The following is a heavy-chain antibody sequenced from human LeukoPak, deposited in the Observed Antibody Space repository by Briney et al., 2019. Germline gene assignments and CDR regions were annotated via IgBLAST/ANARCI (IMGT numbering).Heavy chain of an antibody. Sequence: PSETLSLTCTVSGHSINTDYYWAWVRPPPGRGLEWIGSIYHSGSTYYGPALKSRVTISVDTSKNQFSLQLSSVTAADTAVYYCARDRGYCSSTSCYRWLDYWGQGTLVTVSS. CDR3: ARDRGYCSSTSCYRWLDY. CDR1: GHSINTDYY. CDR2: IYHSGST. V-gene: IGHV4-38-2*02. D-gene: IGHD2-2*02. J-gene: IGHJ4*02.